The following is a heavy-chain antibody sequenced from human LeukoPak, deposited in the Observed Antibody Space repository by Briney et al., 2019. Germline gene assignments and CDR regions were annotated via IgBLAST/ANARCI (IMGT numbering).Heavy chain of an antibody. V-gene: IGHV4-59*01. J-gene: IGHJ4*02. Sequence: SETLSLTCTVSGGSISSYYWSWIRQPPGKGLEWIGYIYYSGSTNYNPSLKSRVTISVDTSKNQFSLRLSSVTAADTAVYYCAREGRAVDYWGQGTLVTVSS. CDR2: IYYSGST. CDR1: GGSISSYY. CDR3: AREGRAVDY.